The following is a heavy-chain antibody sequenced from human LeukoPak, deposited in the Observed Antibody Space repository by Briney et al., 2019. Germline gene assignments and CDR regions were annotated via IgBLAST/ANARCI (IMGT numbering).Heavy chain of an antibody. CDR3: ARPRSPGIAVAGYYSDY. CDR2: IWYDGSNK. J-gene: IGHJ4*02. V-gene: IGHV3-33*01. Sequence: PGRSLRLSCAASGFTFSSYGMHWVRQAPGKGLEWVAVIWYDGSNKYYADSVKGRFTISRDNSKNTLYLQMSSLRAEDTAVYYCARPRSPGIAVAGYYSDYWGQGTLVTVSS. CDR1: GFTFSSYG. D-gene: IGHD6-19*01.